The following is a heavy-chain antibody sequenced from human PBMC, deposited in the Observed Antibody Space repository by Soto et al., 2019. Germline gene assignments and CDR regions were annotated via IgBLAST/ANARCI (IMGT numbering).Heavy chain of an antibody. CDR1: GFTFRSYV. J-gene: IGHJ4*02. Sequence: QVQLVESGGGVVQPGTSLRLSCVGSGFTFRSYVIHWVRQAPGKGLEWVALTSYDGTNNYYGDSVKGRFTISRDNSKNTVDLQMDSLRLEDTSLYYCARWGTTGGLDVWGPGTLVPVSS. CDR3: ARWGTTGGLDV. D-gene: IGHD3-16*01. CDR2: TSYDGTNN. V-gene: IGHV3-30*19.